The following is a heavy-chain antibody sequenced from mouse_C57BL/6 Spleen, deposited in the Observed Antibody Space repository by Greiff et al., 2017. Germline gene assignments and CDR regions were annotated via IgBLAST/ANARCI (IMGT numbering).Heavy chain of an antibody. CDR2: IDPETGGT. Sequence: VKLVESGAELVRPGASVTLSCKASGYTFTDYEMHWVKQTPVHGLEWIGAIDPETGGTAYNQKFKGKAILTADKSSSTAYMELRSLTSEDSAVYYCTRYYGSSTRYFDVWGTGTTVTVSS. D-gene: IGHD1-1*01. J-gene: IGHJ1*03. CDR3: TRYYGSSTRYFDV. CDR1: GYTFTDYE. V-gene: IGHV1-15*01.